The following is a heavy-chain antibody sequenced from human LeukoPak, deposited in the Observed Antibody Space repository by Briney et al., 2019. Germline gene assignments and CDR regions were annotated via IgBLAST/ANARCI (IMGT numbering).Heavy chain of an antibody. CDR2: ISSSGNSP. J-gene: IGHJ5*02. CDR3: GKDKEVLRAVKVAA. CDR1: GFIFSSYA. Sequence: PGGSLRLSCATSGFIFSSYAMTWVRQAPGKGLEWVSSISSSGNSPYYADSVKGRFIISRDNSKNTVNLEMSSLSVEDAAVYYCGKDKEVLRAVKVAAWGQGTLVAVSS. D-gene: IGHD2-2*01. V-gene: IGHV3-23*01.